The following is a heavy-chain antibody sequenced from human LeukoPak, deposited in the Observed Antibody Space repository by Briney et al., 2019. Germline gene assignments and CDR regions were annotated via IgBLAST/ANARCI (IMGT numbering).Heavy chain of an antibody. CDR2: IYTSGST. J-gene: IGHJ4*02. D-gene: IGHD2-15*01. V-gene: IGHV4-4*07. CDR3: ARVAGVEVAPATSY. Sequence: PSETLSLTCTVSGGSISSYYWSWIRQPAGKGLEWIGRIYTSGSTNYNPSLKSRVTMSVDTSKNQFSLKLSSVTAADTAVYYCARVAGVEVAPATSYWGQGTLVTVSS. CDR1: GGSISSYY.